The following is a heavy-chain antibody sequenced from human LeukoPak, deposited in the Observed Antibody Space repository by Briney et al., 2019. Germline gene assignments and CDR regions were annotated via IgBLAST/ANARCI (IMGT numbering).Heavy chain of an antibody. Sequence: SETLSLTCAVSGYSISSGYYWGWIRQPPGKGLEWVGSTYHSGSTYYNPSLKSRVTISVDTSKNQFSLKLSSVTAADTAVYYCARHLDTAMVPFDYWGQGTLVTVSS. CDR2: TYHSGST. D-gene: IGHD5-18*01. CDR1: GYSISSGYY. V-gene: IGHV4-38-2*01. CDR3: ARHLDTAMVPFDY. J-gene: IGHJ4*02.